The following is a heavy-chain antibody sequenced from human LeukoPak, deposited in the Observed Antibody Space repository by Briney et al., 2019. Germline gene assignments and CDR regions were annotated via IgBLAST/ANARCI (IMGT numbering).Heavy chain of an antibody. CDR2: IRSKANSYAT. V-gene: IGHV3-73*01. CDR3: FLQGPKVDY. Sequence: PGGTLRPSCAASGFTFSGSAMHWVRQASGKGLEWVGRIRSKANSYATAYAASVKGRFTISRDDSKNTAYLQMNSLKTEDTAVYYCFLQGPKVDYWGQGTLVTVSS. CDR1: GFTFSGSA. J-gene: IGHJ4*02. D-gene: IGHD2/OR15-2a*01.